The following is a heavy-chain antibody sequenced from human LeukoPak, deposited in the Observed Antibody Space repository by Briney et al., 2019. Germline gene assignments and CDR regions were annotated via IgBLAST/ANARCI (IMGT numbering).Heavy chain of an antibody. D-gene: IGHD3-10*01. CDR3: ARGSTMVRGASNWFDP. V-gene: IGHV3-7*01. CDR1: GFTFSSYW. Sequence: PGGSLRLSCAASGFTFSSYWMSWVRQAPGKGLEWVANIKQDGSEKYYVDSVKGRFTISRDNAKNSLYLQMNSLRAEDTAVYYCARGSTMVRGASNWFDPWGQGTLVTVSS. CDR2: IKQDGSEK. J-gene: IGHJ5*02.